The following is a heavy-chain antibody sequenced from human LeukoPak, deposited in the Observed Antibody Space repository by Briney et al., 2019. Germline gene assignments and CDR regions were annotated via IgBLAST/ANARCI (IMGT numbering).Heavy chain of an antibody. D-gene: IGHD1-7*01. V-gene: IGHV4-39*01. Sequence: SEPLSLTCTVSGGSISSSSYYWGWIRQPPGKGLEGIGSIYYSGRTYYNPSLKSRVTISVDTSKNQFSLKLSSVTAADTAVYYCARQGYNWNYPRTGYYYYYGMDVWGQGTTVTVSS. CDR3: ARQGYNWNYPRTGYYYYYGMDV. CDR1: GGSISSSSYY. CDR2: IYYSGRT. J-gene: IGHJ6*02.